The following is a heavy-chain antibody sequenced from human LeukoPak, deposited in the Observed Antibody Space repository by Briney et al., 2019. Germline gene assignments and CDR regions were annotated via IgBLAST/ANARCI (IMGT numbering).Heavy chain of an antibody. Sequence: ASVKVSCKASGYTFTSYDINWVRQATGQGLEWMGWMNPISGYTGNAQKFQGRVTMTSNTSKNTAYMELSSLRSEDTAVYYCARGNRLYTSSWYSLAFDIWGQGTMVTVSS. CDR2: MNPISGYT. CDR1: GYTFTSYD. D-gene: IGHD6-13*01. J-gene: IGHJ3*02. V-gene: IGHV1-8*01. CDR3: ARGNRLYTSSWYSLAFDI.